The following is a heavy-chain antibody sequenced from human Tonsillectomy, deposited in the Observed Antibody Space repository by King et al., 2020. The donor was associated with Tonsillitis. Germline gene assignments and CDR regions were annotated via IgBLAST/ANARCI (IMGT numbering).Heavy chain of an antibody. J-gene: IGHJ4*02. CDR3: AREATYYFDSGSYPDV. D-gene: IGHD3-10*01. CDR1: GGSISTGSYY. V-gene: IGHV4-61*02. CDR2: IYSRGST. Sequence: QLQESGPGLVKPSQTLSLICTVSGGSISTGSYYWRWIRQPAGKGLEWIGRIYSRGSTKYNPSLKSRVFMSVDTSKNQFSLRLSSVAAADTAVYYCAREATYYFDSGSYPDVWGQGTLVTVSS.